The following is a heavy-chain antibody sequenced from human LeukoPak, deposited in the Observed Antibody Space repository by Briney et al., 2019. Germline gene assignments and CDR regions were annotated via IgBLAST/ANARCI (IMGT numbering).Heavy chain of an antibody. V-gene: IGHV3-7*03. CDR2: IKQDGSEK. J-gene: IGHJ4*02. CDR3: ARDPRNYYDSSGYYPSDY. Sequence: PGGSLRLSCAASGFTFSGYWMSLVRQAPGKGLEWVANIKQDGSEKYYVDSVKGRFTISRDNAKNSLYLQMNSLRAEDTAVYYCARDPRNYYDSSGYYPSDYWGQGTLVTVSS. D-gene: IGHD3-22*01. CDR1: GFTFSGYW.